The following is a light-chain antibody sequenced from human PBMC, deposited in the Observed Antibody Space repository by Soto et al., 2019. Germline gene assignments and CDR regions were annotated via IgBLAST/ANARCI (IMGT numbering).Light chain of an antibody. Sequence: NFMLTQPHSVSESPGKTVTISCTRSSGSIASNYVQWYQQRPGSVPTTVIYEDKQRPSGVPDRFSGSTDSSSNSASLTISGLKTEDEADYYCQSYDTSSVVFGGGTKVTVL. CDR1: SGSIASNY. CDR2: EDK. CDR3: QSYDTSSVV. J-gene: IGLJ2*01. V-gene: IGLV6-57*04.